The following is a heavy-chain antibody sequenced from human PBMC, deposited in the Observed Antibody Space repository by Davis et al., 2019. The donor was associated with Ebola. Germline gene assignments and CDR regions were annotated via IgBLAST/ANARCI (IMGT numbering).Heavy chain of an antibody. CDR1: GFTFSSYS. Sequence: GESLKISCAASGFTFSSYSMNWVRQAPGKGLEWVSYISSSSSTIYYADSVKGRFTISRDNAKNSLYLQMNSLRAEDTAVYYCAKGWSSSWTLFDYWGQGTLVTVSS. CDR2: ISSSSSTI. CDR3: AKGWSSSWTLFDY. D-gene: IGHD6-13*01. J-gene: IGHJ4*02. V-gene: IGHV3-48*01.